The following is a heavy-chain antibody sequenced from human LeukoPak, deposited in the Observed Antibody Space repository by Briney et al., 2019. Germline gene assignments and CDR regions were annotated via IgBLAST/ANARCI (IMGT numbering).Heavy chain of an antibody. CDR2: ISSSSSYI. CDR3: ARDPAAGTFDY. D-gene: IGHD6-13*01. V-gene: IGHV3-21*01. Sequence: GGSLSLSCAASGFTFSSYSMNWVRQAPGKGLEWVSSISSSSSYIYYADSVKGRFTISRDNAKNSLYLQMNSLRAEDTAVYYCARDPAAGTFDYWGQGTLVTVSS. J-gene: IGHJ4*02. CDR1: GFTFSSYS.